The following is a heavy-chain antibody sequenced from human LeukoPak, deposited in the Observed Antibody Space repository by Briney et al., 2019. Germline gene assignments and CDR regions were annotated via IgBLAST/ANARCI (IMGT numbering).Heavy chain of an antibody. CDR3: ARAGAHDAFDI. V-gene: IGHV1-69*13. CDR2: IIPIFGTT. Sequence: SVKVSCKASGGTFSSYGISWVRQAPGQGLEWMGGIIPIFGTTNYAQKFQGRVTITADESTSTAYMELRILRSEDTAVYYCARAGAHDAFDIWGQGTMVTVSS. J-gene: IGHJ3*02. D-gene: IGHD3-10*01. CDR1: GGTFSSYG.